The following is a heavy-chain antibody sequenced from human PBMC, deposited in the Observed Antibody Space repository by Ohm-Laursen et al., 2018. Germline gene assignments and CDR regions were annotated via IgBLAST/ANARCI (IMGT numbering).Heavy chain of an antibody. CDR1: GFTFSNAW. CDR2: IKSKTDGGTT. Sequence: GSLRLSCAASGFTFSNAWMSWVRQAPGKGLEWFGRIKSKTDGGTTDYAAPVKGRFTISRDDSKNTLYLQMNSLKTEDTAVYYCTEVWNDWYFDLWGRGTLVTVSS. J-gene: IGHJ2*01. D-gene: IGHD1-1*01. V-gene: IGHV3-15*01. CDR3: TEVWNDWYFDL.